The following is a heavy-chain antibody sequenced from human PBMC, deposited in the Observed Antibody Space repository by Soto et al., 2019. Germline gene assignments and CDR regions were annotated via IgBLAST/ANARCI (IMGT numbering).Heavy chain of an antibody. V-gene: IGHV4-38-2*01. D-gene: IGHD2-2*02. Sequence: SETLSLTCAVSGSSVTNFYWGWIRQSPGKGLEWIGSVYPSGSTYNKPSLRSRINMSIDTSKNEVSLQVASVTAADTALYYCVCYTASLNWFDPWGQGPLVTVSS. CDR2: VYPSGST. CDR3: VCYTASLNWFDP. CDR1: GSSVTNFY. J-gene: IGHJ5*02.